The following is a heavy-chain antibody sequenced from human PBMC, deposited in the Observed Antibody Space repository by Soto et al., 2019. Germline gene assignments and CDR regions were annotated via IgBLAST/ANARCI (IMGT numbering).Heavy chain of an antibody. CDR1: GGSISSYY. D-gene: IGHD6-13*01. J-gene: IGHJ6*03. V-gene: IGHV4-59*01. CDR3: TRDRAISTAGHYYYYMDV. CDR2: IYYSGST. Sequence: ETLSLTCTVSGGSISSYYWSWIRQPPGKRLEWIGYIYYSGSTNYNPSLKSRVTISVDTSKNQFSLKLSSVTAADTAVYYCTRDRAISTAGHYYYYMDVWGKGATVTAP.